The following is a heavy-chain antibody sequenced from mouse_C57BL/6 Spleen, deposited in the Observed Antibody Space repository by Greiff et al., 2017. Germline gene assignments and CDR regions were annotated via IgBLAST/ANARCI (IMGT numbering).Heavy chain of an antibody. CDR1: GYTFTSYW. Sequence: VQGVESGAELAKPGASVKLSCKASGYTFTSYWMHWVKQRPGQGLEWIGYINPSSGYTKYNQKFKDKATLTADKSSSTAYMQLSSLTYEDSAVYYCASHYYGSSLYYFDYWGQGTTLTVSS. J-gene: IGHJ2*01. V-gene: IGHV1-7*01. CDR2: INPSSGYT. CDR3: ASHYYGSSLYYFDY. D-gene: IGHD1-1*01.